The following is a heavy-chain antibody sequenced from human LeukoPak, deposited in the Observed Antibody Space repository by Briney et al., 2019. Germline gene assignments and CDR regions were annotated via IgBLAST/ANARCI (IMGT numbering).Heavy chain of an antibody. J-gene: IGHJ5*02. D-gene: IGHD6-13*01. V-gene: IGHV1-69*04. CDR2: IIPILGIA. CDR1: GGTFSSYA. CDR3: ARESGGQQLFEGAPQNWFDP. Sequence: AASVKVSCKASGGTFSSYAISWVRQAPGQGLEWMGRIIPILGIANYAQKFQGRVTITADKSTSTAYMELSSLRSEDTAVYYCARESGGQQLFEGAPQNWFDPWGQGTLVTVSS.